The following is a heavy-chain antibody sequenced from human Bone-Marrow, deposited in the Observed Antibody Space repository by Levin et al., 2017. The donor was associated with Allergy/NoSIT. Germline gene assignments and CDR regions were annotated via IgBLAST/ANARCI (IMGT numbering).Heavy chain of an antibody. V-gene: IGHV1-18*01. CDR2: ISAYTGNT. D-gene: IGHD3-9*01. Sequence: PLASVKVSCKASGYTFTSYGISWVRQAPGQGLEWMGWISAYTGNTNYAQRLQGRVTMTTDTSTSTAYMELRSLRSDDTAVYYCAKTYSDILTGYSSDYWGQGTLVTVSS. J-gene: IGHJ4*02. CDR1: GYTFTSYG. CDR3: AKTYSDILTGYSSDY.